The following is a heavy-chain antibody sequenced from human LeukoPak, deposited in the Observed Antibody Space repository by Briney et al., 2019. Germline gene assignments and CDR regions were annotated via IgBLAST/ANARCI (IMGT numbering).Heavy chain of an antibody. Sequence: SQTLSLTCTVSGGSVSSGGYYWSWIRQPAGKGLEWIGRIYTSGSTKYNPSLKSRVTISVDTSKNEFSLKLSSVTAADTAVYYCARGEARLDYWGQGILVTVSS. CDR1: GGSVSSGGYY. CDR3: ARGEARLDY. CDR2: IYTSGST. J-gene: IGHJ4*02. V-gene: IGHV4-61*02.